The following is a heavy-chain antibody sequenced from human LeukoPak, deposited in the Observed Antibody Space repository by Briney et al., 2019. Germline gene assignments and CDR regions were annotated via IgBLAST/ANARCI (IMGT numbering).Heavy chain of an antibody. CDR2: INHSGST. V-gene: IGHV4-34*01. CDR1: GGSFSGYY. Sequence: SETLSLTCAVYGGSFSGYYWSWIRQPPGKGLEWIGEINHSGSTNYNPSLKSRVTISVDTSKNQFSLKLSSVTAADTAVYYCARQAAAGFDYWGQGTLVTVSS. J-gene: IGHJ4*02. D-gene: IGHD6-13*01. CDR3: ARQAAAGFDY.